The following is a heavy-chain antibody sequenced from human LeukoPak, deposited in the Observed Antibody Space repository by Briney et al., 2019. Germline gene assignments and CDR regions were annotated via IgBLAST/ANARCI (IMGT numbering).Heavy chain of an antibody. Sequence: GESLKISCKGSGYSFSSYWIGWVRQMPGKGLEWMGIIYPGDSDTRYSPSFQGQVTISADKSISTAYLQWSSLKASDTAMYYCARLISSSSWLHAFDIWGQGTMVTVSS. V-gene: IGHV5-51*01. CDR2: IYPGDSDT. CDR1: GYSFSSYW. J-gene: IGHJ3*02. CDR3: ARLISSSSWLHAFDI. D-gene: IGHD6-13*01.